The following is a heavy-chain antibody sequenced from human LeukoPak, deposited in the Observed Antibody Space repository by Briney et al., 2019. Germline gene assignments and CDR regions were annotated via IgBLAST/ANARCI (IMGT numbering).Heavy chain of an antibody. CDR3: ARPFGSYYDVLHYFDY. Sequence: ASVKVSCKASGYTFTSYGISWVRQAPGQGLEWMGWISAYNGNTNYAQKLQGRVTMTTDTSTSTAYMELRSLRSDDTAVYYCARPFGSYYDVLHYFDYWGQGTLVTVSS. CDR2: ISAYNGNT. D-gene: IGHD1-26*01. CDR1: GYTFTSYG. V-gene: IGHV1-18*01. J-gene: IGHJ4*02.